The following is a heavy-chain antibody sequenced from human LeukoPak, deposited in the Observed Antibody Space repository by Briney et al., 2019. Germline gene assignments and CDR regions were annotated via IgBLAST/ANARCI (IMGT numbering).Heavy chain of an antibody. D-gene: IGHD6-6*01. CDR2: ISSSSYI. CDR3: ARDTGSSSNDNFDY. J-gene: IGHJ4*02. Sequence: GGSLRLSCAASGFTFSSYSMNWVRQAPGEGLEWVSSISSSSYIYYADSVKGRFTISRDNAKNSLYLQMNSLRAEDTAVYYCARDTGSSSNDNFDYWGQGTLVTVSS. V-gene: IGHV3-21*01. CDR1: GFTFSSYS.